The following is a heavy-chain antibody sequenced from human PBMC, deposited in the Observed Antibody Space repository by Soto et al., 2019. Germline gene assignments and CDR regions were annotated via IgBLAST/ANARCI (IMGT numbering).Heavy chain of an antibody. Sequence: PSETLSLTCPLPGGSISSYYWTWIRQPPGKGLEWIGYIYYSGSTNYNPSLKSRVTISVDTSKNQFSLKLSYVTAADTAVYYCARVGRQRLLLDIWGQGTMVTVSS. J-gene: IGHJ3*02. CDR2: IYYSGST. D-gene: IGHD6-25*01. CDR3: ARVGRQRLLLDI. CDR1: GGSISSYY. V-gene: IGHV4-59*01.